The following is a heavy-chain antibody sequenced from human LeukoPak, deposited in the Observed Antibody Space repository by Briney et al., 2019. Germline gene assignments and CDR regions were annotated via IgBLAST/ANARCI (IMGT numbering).Heavy chain of an antibody. CDR3: ARDMIGDTAMVTGPGY. CDR1: GFTFSGYE. Sequence: PGGSLRLSCAASGFTFSGYEMNWVRQAPGKGLQWISYISTDATTIFYADPVKGRFTISRDNSKNTLYLQMNSLRAEDTAVYYCARDMIGDTAMVTGPGYWGQGTLVTVSS. CDR2: ISTDATTI. V-gene: IGHV3-48*03. J-gene: IGHJ4*02. D-gene: IGHD5-18*01.